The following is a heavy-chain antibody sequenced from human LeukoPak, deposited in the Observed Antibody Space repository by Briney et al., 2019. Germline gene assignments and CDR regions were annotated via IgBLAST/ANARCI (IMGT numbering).Heavy chain of an antibody. Sequence: SVKVSCKASGGTFSSYAISRVRQAPGQGLEWMGSIIPILGIANYAQKFQGRVTITADKSTSTAYMELSSLRSEDTAVYYCARAFTRYSGSTTHAFDIWGQGTMVTVSS. CDR3: ARAFTRYSGSTTHAFDI. CDR2: IIPILGIA. V-gene: IGHV1-69*04. J-gene: IGHJ3*02. D-gene: IGHD1-26*01. CDR1: GGTFSSYA.